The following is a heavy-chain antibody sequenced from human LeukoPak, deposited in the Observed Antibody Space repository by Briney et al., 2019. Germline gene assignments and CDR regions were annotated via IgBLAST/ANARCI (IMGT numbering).Heavy chain of an antibody. CDR2: ISSSGSTI. CDR3: ARDLFDYDSSGYLDY. Sequence: PGGSLRLSCAASGFTFSSYEMHWVRQAPGKGLEWVSYISSSGSTIYYADSVKGRFTISRDNAKNSLYLQMNSLRAEDTAVYYCARDLFDYDSSGYLDYWGQGTLVTVSS. CDR1: GFTFSSYE. J-gene: IGHJ4*02. V-gene: IGHV3-48*03. D-gene: IGHD3-22*01.